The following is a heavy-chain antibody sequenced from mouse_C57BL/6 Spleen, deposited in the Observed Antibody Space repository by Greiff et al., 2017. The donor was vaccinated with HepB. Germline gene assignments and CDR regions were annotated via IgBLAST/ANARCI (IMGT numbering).Heavy chain of an antibody. Sequence: EVQLQESGPELVKPGASVKMSCKASGYTFTDYNMHWVKQSHGKSLEWIGYINPNNGGTSYNQKFKGKATLTVNKSSSTAYMELRSLTSEDSAVYYCAHDGYYEGFAYWGQGTLVTVSA. J-gene: IGHJ3*01. CDR3: AHDGYYEGFAY. D-gene: IGHD2-3*01. CDR2: INPNNGGT. CDR1: GYTFTDYN. V-gene: IGHV1-22*01.